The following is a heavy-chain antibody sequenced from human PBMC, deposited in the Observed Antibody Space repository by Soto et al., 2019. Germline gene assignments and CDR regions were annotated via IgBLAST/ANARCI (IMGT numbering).Heavy chain of an antibody. V-gene: IGHV4-34*01. CDR3: ARGLFSENYYSGGWYYFDY. Sequence: QVQLQQWGAGLLKPSETLSLTCAVYGVSFSGYYWTWIRQSPGKGLEWIGQINHSGSTNYNPSLKSRVTISLATSKNQFSLDLSSVTAADTAVYYCARGLFSENYYSGGWYYFDYWGQGTLVTVSS. J-gene: IGHJ4*02. D-gene: IGHD1-26*01. CDR1: GVSFSGYY. CDR2: INHSGST.